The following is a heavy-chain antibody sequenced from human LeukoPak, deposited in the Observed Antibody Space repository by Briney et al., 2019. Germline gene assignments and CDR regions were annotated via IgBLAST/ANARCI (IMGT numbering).Heavy chain of an antibody. J-gene: IGHJ4*02. D-gene: IGHD3/OR15-3a*01. CDR2: VYYSGNT. Sequence: PSETLSLTCTVSGVSISSSNSYWGWIRQPPGEGLEWIGSVYYSGNTYYNASLKSQISISIDTSKNQFSLRLTSVTAAATAVYYCARQTGSGLFILPGGQGTLVTVSS. CDR1: GVSISSSNSY. CDR3: ARQTGSGLFILP. V-gene: IGHV4-39*01.